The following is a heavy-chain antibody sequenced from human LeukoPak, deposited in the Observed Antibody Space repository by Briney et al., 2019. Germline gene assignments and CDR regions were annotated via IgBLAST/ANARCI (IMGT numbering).Heavy chain of an antibody. J-gene: IGHJ1*01. CDR1: GFTFSNYA. CDR3: AREPSGNFGQLVSSAEYFQR. V-gene: IGHV3-30-3*01. CDR2: ISFDGDNE. D-gene: IGHD5/OR15-5a*01. Sequence: PGRSLRLSCATSGFTFSNYAIHWVRQAPGKGLEWVADISFDGDNEYYADSVRGRFMIARDNSKNTVYLQMNSLTIEDTAVYYCAREPSGNFGQLVSSAEYFQRWGQGTRVTVSS.